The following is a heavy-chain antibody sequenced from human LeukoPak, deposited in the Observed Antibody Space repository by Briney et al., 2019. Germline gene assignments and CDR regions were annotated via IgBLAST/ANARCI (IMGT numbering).Heavy chain of an antibody. Sequence: GGSLRLSGVASGFSFNGDWMNWVRQAPGKGLEWVANIKPDGSQKYYVDSVKGRFTISRDNAEKSLFLQMNSLRAEDTAVYYCVRDGPAFLDFDYWGQGTLVTVSS. CDR2: IKPDGSQK. CDR3: VRDGPAFLDFDY. J-gene: IGHJ4*02. CDR1: GFSFNGDW. D-gene: IGHD2-2*01. V-gene: IGHV3-7*01.